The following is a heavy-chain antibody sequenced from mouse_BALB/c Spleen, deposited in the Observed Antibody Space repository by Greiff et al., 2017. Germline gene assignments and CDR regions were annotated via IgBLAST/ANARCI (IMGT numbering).Heavy chain of an antibody. Sequence: EVNVVESGGDLVKPGGSLKLSCAASGFTFSSYGMSWVRQTPDKRLEWVATISSGGSYTYYPDSVKGRFTISRDNAKNTLYLQMSSLKSEDTAMYYCASGDFITTVDYAMDYWGQGTSVTVSS. D-gene: IGHD1-1*01. J-gene: IGHJ4*01. CDR1: GFTFSSYG. V-gene: IGHV5-6*01. CDR2: ISSGGSYT. CDR3: ASGDFITTVDYAMDY.